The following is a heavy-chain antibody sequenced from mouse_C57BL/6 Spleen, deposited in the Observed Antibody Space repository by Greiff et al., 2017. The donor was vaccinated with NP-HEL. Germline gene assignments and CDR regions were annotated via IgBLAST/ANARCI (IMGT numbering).Heavy chain of an antibody. CDR2: IHPSDSDT. Sequence: QVQLQQPGAELVKPGASVKVSCKASGYTFTSYWMHWVKQRPGQGLEWIGRIHPSDSDTNYNQKFKGKATLTVDKSSSTAYMQLSSLTSEDSAVYYCAIWYDYDAVGLAYWGQGTLVTVSA. CDR1: GYTFTSYW. CDR3: AIWYDYDAVGLAY. D-gene: IGHD2-4*01. V-gene: IGHV1-74*01. J-gene: IGHJ3*01.